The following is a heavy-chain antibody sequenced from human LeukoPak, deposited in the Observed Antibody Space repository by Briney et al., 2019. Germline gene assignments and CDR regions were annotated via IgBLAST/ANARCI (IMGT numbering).Heavy chain of an antibody. CDR3: ARLGRYCSSTSCSEYYYYGMDV. J-gene: IGHJ6*01. CDR2: IYYSGST. Sequence: SGTLSLTCTVSVGSLCSDYSSCIRDPPGKGRECGVYIYYSGSTNYNPSLKSRVTISVDTSKNQFSLKLSSVTAADTAVYYCARLGRYCSSTSCSEYYYYGMDVWGQGTTVTVSS. D-gene: IGHD2-2*01. CDR1: VGSLCSDY. V-gene: IGHV4-59*12.